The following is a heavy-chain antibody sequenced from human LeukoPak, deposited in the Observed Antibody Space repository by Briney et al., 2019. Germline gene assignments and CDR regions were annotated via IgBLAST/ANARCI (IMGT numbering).Heavy chain of an antibody. CDR1: GYSISSGYY. J-gene: IGHJ4*02. Sequence: SETLSLTCTVSGYSISSGYYWGWIRQPPGKGLEWIGSMFHSGSTYYNPSLKSRVTISVDTSKSQFSLKLSSVTAADTAVYYCARLFRTVWELPYYWGQGTLVTVSS. D-gene: IGHD1-26*01. V-gene: IGHV4-38-2*02. CDR2: MFHSGST. CDR3: ARLFRTVWELPYY.